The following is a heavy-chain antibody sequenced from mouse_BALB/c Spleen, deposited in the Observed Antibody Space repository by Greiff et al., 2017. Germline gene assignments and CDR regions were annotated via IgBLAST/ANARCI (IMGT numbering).Heavy chain of an antibody. CDR3: ARMETARATLEGFAY. Sequence: QVQLQQSGPGLVQPSQSLSITCTVSGFSLTSYGVHWVRQSPGKGLEWLGVIWSGGSTDYNAAFISRLSISKDNSKSQVFFKMNSLQANDTAIYYCARMETARATLEGFAYWGQGTLVTVSA. D-gene: IGHD3-2*01. CDR2: IWSGGST. V-gene: IGHV2-2*02. CDR1: GFSLTSYG. J-gene: IGHJ3*01.